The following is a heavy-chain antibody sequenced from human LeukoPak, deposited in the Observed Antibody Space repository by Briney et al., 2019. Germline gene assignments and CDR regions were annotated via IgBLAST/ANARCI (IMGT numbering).Heavy chain of an antibody. CDR3: ARDRGYYYGSGSYSAPGAFDI. CDR2: IYTSGTP. J-gene: IGHJ3*02. D-gene: IGHD3-10*01. CDR1: VGSPSSYY. V-gene: IGHV4-4*07. Sequence: SETLSLTRTVSVGSPSSYYRSWIRQPAGQGLEGIGRIYTSGTPNSNPSLNSRVTMSVDTSKNPFSLKLSSVTAADTAVYYCARDRGYYYGSGSYSAPGAFDIWGQGTMVTVSS.